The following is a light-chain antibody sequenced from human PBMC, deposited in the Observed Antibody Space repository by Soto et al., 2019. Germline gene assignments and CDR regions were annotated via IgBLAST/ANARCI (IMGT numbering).Light chain of an antibody. J-gene: IGLJ2*01. CDR2: GNS. CDR1: SSNIGAGYV. Sequence: QSVLTQPPSVSGAPGQRVTISCTGSSSNIGAGYVVHWYQQLPGTAPKLLIYGNSNRPSGVPDRFSGSKSGTSASLAITGLQAEDEADYYCQSYDSSPHVVFGGGTKLTVL. CDR3: QSYDSSPHVV. V-gene: IGLV1-40*01.